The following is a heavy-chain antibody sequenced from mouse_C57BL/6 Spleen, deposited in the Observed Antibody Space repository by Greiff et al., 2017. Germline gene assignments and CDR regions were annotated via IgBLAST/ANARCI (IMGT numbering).Heavy chain of an antibody. V-gene: IGHV1-50*01. CDR1: GYTFTSYW. CDR3: ARRTNRDYFDY. D-gene: IGHD4-1*01. J-gene: IGHJ2*01. Sequence: QVQLQQPGAELVKPGASVKLSCKASGYTFTSYWMQWVKQRPGQSLEWIGEIDPSDSYTNYNQKFKGKATLTVDTSSSTAYMQLSSLTSEDSAVYYCARRTNRDYFDYWGQGTTLTVSS. CDR2: IDPSDSYT.